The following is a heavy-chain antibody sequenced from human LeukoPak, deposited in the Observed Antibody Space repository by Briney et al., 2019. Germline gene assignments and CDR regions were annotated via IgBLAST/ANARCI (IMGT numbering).Heavy chain of an antibody. D-gene: IGHD3-3*02. Sequence: PSETLSLTCTVSGGSIRSYFWSWIRQPPGKGVEWIGYIYYSGSTYSNPSLKSRVTISVDTSKNQFSLKLISVTAADTAVYYCARGSIWFDPWGQGTLVTVSS. J-gene: IGHJ5*02. CDR3: ARGSIWFDP. V-gene: IGHV4-59*01. CDR1: GGSIRSYF. CDR2: IYYSGST.